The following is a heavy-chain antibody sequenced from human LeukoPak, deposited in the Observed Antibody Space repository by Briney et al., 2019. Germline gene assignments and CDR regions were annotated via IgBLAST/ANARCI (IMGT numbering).Heavy chain of an antibody. CDR1: GYIFTSYN. Sequence: ASVKVSCKASGYIFTSYNINWVRQATGQGLEWMGWMNPNSGDTDYAQNFQGRVTITRNTSISTAYMELSSLRSEDTAVYYCARGGYSSSWLYYYYYMDVWGKGTTVTISS. CDR3: ARGGYSSSWLYYYYYMDV. D-gene: IGHD6-13*01. V-gene: IGHV1-8*03. CDR2: MNPNSGDT. J-gene: IGHJ6*03.